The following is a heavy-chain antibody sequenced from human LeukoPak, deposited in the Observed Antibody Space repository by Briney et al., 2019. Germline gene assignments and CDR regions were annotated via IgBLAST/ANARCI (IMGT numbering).Heavy chain of an antibody. D-gene: IGHD5-18*01. CDR1: GGSFSRYF. CDR2: INHSGST. J-gene: IGHJ6*02. CDR3: ARERGLWPYYYYYYGMDV. Sequence: SETLSLTCAVYGGSFSRYFWNWIRQPPGKGLEWIGEINHSGSTNYNPSLKSRVTISVDTSKNQFSLKLSSVTAADTAVYYCARERGLWPYYYYYYGMDVWGQGTTVTVSS. V-gene: IGHV4-34*01.